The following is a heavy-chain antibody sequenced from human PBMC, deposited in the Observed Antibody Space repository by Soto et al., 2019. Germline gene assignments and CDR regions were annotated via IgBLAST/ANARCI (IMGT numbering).Heavy chain of an antibody. CDR2: IWYDGSNK. CDR1: GFTFSRYG. Sequence: GGSLRFSCAGTGFTFSRYGMHWVRQAPDKGREWVAVIWYDGSNKYYADSVKGRFTISRDNSKNTLYLQVNSLRAEDTAVYYCAKDRSSSLDGMCVWGQETTVTVSS. J-gene: IGHJ6*02. D-gene: IGHD6-13*01. V-gene: IGHV3-33*06. CDR3: AKDRSSSLDGMCV.